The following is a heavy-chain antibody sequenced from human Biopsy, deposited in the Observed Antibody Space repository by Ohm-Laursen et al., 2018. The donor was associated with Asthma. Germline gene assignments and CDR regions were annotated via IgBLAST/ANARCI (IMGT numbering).Heavy chain of an antibody. J-gene: IGHJ4*02. CDR2: IYYIGST. CDR1: GGSISSGTNY. CDR3: ARAQDYYDSRGYYRSFDY. D-gene: IGHD3-22*01. Sequence: SDTLSLTCTVSGGSISSGTNYWNWIRQHPGKGLEWIGYIYYIGSTSYNPSLKSRLSISLDTSKNQFSLRLSSVTAADTAVYYCARAQDYYDSRGYYRSFDYWGQGTLVTVSS. V-gene: IGHV4-31*03.